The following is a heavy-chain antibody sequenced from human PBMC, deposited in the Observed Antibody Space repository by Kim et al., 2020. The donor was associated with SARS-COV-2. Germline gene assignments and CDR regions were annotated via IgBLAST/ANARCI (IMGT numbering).Heavy chain of an antibody. V-gene: IGHV4-39*01. D-gene: IGHD3-10*01. CDR3: ARSSGTNPVTLPFDY. CDR1: GGSISSSSYY. Sequence: SETLSLTCTVSGGSISSSSYYWGWIRQPPGKGLEWIGSIYYSGSTYYNPSLKSRVTISVDTSKNQFSLKLSSVTAADTAVYYCARSSGTNPVTLPFDYWGQGTLVTVSS. J-gene: IGHJ4*02. CDR2: IYYSGST.